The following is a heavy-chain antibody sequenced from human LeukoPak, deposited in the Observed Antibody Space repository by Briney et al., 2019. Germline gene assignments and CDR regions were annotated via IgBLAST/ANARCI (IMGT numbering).Heavy chain of an antibody. CDR2: ISGSGGST. CDR3: AKMGFLGYSYGYIDY. CDR1: GFTFSSYA. V-gene: IGHV3-23*01. D-gene: IGHD5-18*01. Sequence: GGSLRLSCAASGFTFSSYAMSWVRQAPGKGLEWVSAISGSGGSTYYADSVKGRFTISRDNSKNTLYLQMNSLRAEDTAVYYCAKMGFLGYSYGYIDYWGQGTLVTVSS. J-gene: IGHJ4*02.